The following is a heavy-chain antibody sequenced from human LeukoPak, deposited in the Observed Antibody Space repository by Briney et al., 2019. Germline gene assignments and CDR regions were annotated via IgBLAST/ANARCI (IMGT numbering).Heavy chain of an antibody. Sequence: GGSLRLSCVGSGFTFSSYWMSWVRQAPGKGLEWVSAISGSGGSTYYADSVKGRFTISRDNSKNTLYLQMNSLRAEDTAVYYCAKDLNDILTGVWGKGTTVTISS. CDR3: AKDLNDILTGV. CDR1: GFTFSSYW. V-gene: IGHV3-23*01. J-gene: IGHJ6*04. CDR2: ISGSGGST. D-gene: IGHD3-9*01.